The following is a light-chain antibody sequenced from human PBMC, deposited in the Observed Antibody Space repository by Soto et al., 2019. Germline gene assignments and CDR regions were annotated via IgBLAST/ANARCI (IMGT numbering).Light chain of an antibody. CDR3: VAWDDSLNGYV. CDR1: SSNIGSNT. CDR2: TNN. J-gene: IGLJ7*01. Sequence: QSVLTQPPSASGTPGQRVTISCSGRSSNIGSNTVNWYQHLPGTAPKLLMYTNNQRPSGVPDRFSGSKSGTSASLAISGLQSGDEADYYCVAWDDSLNGYVFGPGTQLTVL. V-gene: IGLV1-44*01.